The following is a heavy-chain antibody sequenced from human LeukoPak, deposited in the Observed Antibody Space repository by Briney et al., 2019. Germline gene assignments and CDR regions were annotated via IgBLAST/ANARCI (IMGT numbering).Heavy chain of an antibody. D-gene: IGHD2-2*01. CDR3: ASLGYCSSTSCYRVLYY. V-gene: IGHV3-23*01. CDR2: ISGSGGST. J-gene: IGHJ4*02. CDR1: GFTFGNFW. Sequence: GGSLRLSCVASGFTFGNFWMSWVRHSPGRGLEWVSAISGSGGSTYYADSVKGRFTISRDNSKNTLYLQMNSLRAEDTAVYYCASLGYCSSTSCYRVLYYWGQGTLVTVSS.